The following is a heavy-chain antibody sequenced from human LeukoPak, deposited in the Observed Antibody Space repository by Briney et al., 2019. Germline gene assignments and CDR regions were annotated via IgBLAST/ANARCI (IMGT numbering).Heavy chain of an antibody. V-gene: IGHV4-59*08. J-gene: IGHJ4*02. CDR1: GGSISPYY. Sequence: MPSETLSLTCTVSGGSISPYYWSWIRQSPGKGLEWIGYIHYTGSTNYNPSLKSRVTISIDTSKNQFSLKLSSVTAADTVVYYCVRSWDYWGQGTLVTVSS. CDR2: IHYTGST. CDR3: VRSWDY.